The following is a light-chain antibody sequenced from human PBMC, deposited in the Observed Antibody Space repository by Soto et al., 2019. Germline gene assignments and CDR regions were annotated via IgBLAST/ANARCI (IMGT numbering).Light chain of an antibody. CDR3: CSYAGSDTFVV. CDR2: DVS. CDR1: RSDVGAYNY. J-gene: IGLJ2*01. V-gene: IGLV2-11*01. Sequence: QSALTQPRSVSGSPGQSVTISCTGTRSDVGAYNYVSWYQQHPGKAPKLMIYDVSKRPSGVSARFSGSKSGNTASLTISGLQAEDEADYYCCSYAGSDTFVVFGGGTKVTVL.